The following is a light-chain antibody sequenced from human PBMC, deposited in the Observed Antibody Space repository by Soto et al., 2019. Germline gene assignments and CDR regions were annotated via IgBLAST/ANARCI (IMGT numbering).Light chain of an antibody. CDR1: QSVSSSY. CDR3: QHYGSSTFT. V-gene: IGKV3-20*01. CDR2: GAS. Sequence: EIVLTQSPDTLSLSPGERATLSCRASQSVSSSYLAWYQQKLGQAPRLLIDGASSRATGIPDRFSGSGSGTDFTLTISRLEPEDFAVYYCQHYGSSTFTFGPGTKVDIK. J-gene: IGKJ3*01.